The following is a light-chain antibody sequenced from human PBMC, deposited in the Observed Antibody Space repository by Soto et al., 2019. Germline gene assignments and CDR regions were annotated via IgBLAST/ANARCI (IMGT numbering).Light chain of an antibody. Sequence: EIVMTQSPATLSVSPGERATLSCRAGESISNNLAWYQQKPGQAPRLLIYAAATRAAGVPARFSGRGSGTEFTLTISSLQSEDFGVYYCQQYNNWPGTFGQGTKVDIK. CDR1: ESISNN. V-gene: IGKV3-15*01. CDR3: QQYNNWPGT. CDR2: AAA. J-gene: IGKJ1*01.